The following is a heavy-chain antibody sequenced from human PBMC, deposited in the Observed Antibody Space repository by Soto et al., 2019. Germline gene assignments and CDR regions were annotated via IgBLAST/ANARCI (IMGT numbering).Heavy chain of an antibody. Sequence: QVQLQESGPGLVKPSETLSLTCAISGVSIHNSHSFWGWIRQSPGKGLEFIGNVYYSGGAHYNPLLETRVSVYVDTAKNQVSLRVHSVTAADTAVYYCGRVVEGATRHTDFDSWGQGTLVTVSS. CDR2: VYYSGGA. V-gene: IGHV4-39*01. CDR3: GRVVEGATRHTDFDS. J-gene: IGHJ5*01. CDR1: GVSIHNSHSF. D-gene: IGHD1-26*01.